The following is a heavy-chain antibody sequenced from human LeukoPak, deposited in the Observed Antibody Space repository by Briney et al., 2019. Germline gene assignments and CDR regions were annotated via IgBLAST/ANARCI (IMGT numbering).Heavy chain of an antibody. CDR1: GFTFSSYS. J-gene: IGHJ4*02. D-gene: IGHD4-17*01. CDR3: ARDATVSTPYFDD. CDR2: INSSSSYI. V-gene: IGHV3-21*01. Sequence: SGGSLRLSCAASGFTFSSYSMNWVRQAPGKWLEWVSSINSSSSYIYYADSVKGRFTISRDNATNSLYLQMISLRGADTAVHYCARDATVSTPYFDDWGQGPLVTVSS.